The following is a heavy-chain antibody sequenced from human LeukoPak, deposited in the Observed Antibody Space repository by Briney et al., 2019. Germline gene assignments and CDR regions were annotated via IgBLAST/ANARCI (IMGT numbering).Heavy chain of an antibody. CDR1: GYTFTSYA. Sequence: ASVKVSCKASGYTFTSYAMHWVRQAPGQRLEWMGWINAGSGNTKYSQKFQGRVTITRDTSASTAYMELSSLRSEDTAVYYCARDGSAPLDYWGQGTLVTVSS. CDR3: ARDGSAPLDY. V-gene: IGHV1-3*01. CDR2: INAGSGNT. J-gene: IGHJ4*02. D-gene: IGHD2-2*03.